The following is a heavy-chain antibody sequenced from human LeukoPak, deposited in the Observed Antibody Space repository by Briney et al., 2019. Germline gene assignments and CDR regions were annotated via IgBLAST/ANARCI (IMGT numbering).Heavy chain of an antibody. J-gene: IGHJ4*02. V-gene: IGHV3-30*18. CDR1: GFTFSSYG. CDR3: AKLEGYCSSTSCPDGPLDY. CDR2: ISYDGSNK. Sequence: GGSLRLSCAASGFTFSSYGMHWVRQAPGKGLEWVAVISYDGSNKYYADSVKGRFTISRDNSKNTLYLQMNSLRAEDTAVYYCAKLEGYCSSTSCPDGPLDYWAREPWSPSPQ. D-gene: IGHD2-2*01.